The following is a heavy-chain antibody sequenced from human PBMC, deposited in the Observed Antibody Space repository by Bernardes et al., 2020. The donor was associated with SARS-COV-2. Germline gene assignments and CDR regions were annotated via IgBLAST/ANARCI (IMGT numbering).Heavy chain of an antibody. CDR3: VKDSLAYYHGSGSYYHP. D-gene: IGHD3-10*01. Sequence: SLRLSCAGSGFSFDDYTMYWVRQTPGQRLEWVSLINWDATTTYYADSVKGRFIISRDNSKNSLYLQMNSLRTEDTALYYCVKDSLAYYHGSGSYYHPWGQGTLVTVSS. CDR1: GFSFDDYT. CDR2: INWDATTT. J-gene: IGHJ5*02. V-gene: IGHV3-43*01.